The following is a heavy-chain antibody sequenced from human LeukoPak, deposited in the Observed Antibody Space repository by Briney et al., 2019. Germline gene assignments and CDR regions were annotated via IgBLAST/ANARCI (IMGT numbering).Heavy chain of an antibody. CDR3: ARYRLIAAAGTLRGYYYYYYMDV. CDR1: GFTFSDYY. V-gene: IGHV3-11*04. D-gene: IGHD6-13*01. J-gene: IGHJ6*03. Sequence: PGGSLRLSCAASGFTFSDYYMSWIRQAPGKGLEWVSYISSSGSTIYYADSVKGRFTISRDNAKNSLYLQMNSLRAEDTAVYYCARYRLIAAAGTLRGYYYYYYMDVWGKGTTVTVSS. CDR2: ISSSGSTI.